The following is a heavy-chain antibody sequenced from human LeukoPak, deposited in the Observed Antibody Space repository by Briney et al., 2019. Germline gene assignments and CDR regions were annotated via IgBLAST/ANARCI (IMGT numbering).Heavy chain of an antibody. Sequence: GGSLRLSCAASGSSLSDYWMNWVRQAPGKGLVWVSRINSDGSSKSYADSVKGRFTISRDNAKNTLYLQMNSLRVEDTAVYYCARDYYSSFDNWGQGTLVTVSS. D-gene: IGHD3-22*01. CDR1: GSSLSDYW. CDR2: INSDGSSK. J-gene: IGHJ4*02. V-gene: IGHV3-74*01. CDR3: ARDYYSSFDN.